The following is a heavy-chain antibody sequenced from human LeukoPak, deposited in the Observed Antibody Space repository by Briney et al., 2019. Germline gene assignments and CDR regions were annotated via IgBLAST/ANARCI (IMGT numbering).Heavy chain of an antibody. J-gene: IGHJ4*02. CDR1: GDSITGDY. CDR3: ARALDTWSALDY. CDR2: VYHTGTS. D-gene: IGHD5-18*01. V-gene: IGHV4-59*01. Sequence: PSETLSLTCTVSGDSITGDYWTWVRQPPGRGLEWIGYVYHTGTSNYNPSVRSRITMSVDTSKNQYSMNLASVTAADTAVYYCARALDTWSALDYWGLGTLVSVSS.